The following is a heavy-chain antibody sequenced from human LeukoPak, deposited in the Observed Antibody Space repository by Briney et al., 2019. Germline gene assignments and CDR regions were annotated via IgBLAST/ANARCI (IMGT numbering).Heavy chain of an antibody. D-gene: IGHD5-24*01. CDR2: IKSKTDGGTT. J-gene: IGHJ4*02. Sequence: GGSLRLSCADSGFTFSNAWMSWVRQAPGKGLEWVGRIKSKTDGGTTDYAAPVKGRLTISREDSKNTLYLQMTSLKTEDTAVYYCTRGGWLRYYFDYWGQGTLVTVSS. CDR1: GFTFSNAW. CDR3: TRGGWLRYYFDY. V-gene: IGHV3-15*01.